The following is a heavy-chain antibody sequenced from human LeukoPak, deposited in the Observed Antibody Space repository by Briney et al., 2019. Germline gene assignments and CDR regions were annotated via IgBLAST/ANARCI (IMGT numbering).Heavy chain of an antibody. CDR1: GFTFHNSA. D-gene: IGHD3-22*01. CDR2: FCDNGLRT. J-gene: IGHJ4*02. CDR3: AKDRDTITAIVLVAIPGPSHFFDY. Sequence: GGSLRLSCAASGFTFHNSAMNWVAKGPGKGLRGFSGFCDNGLRTHSADSVKGRFTISRDNSKNTLFLQMNRLRAEDTAAYYCAKDRDTITAIVLVAIPGPSHFFDYWGQGTLVTVFS. V-gene: IGHV3-23*01.